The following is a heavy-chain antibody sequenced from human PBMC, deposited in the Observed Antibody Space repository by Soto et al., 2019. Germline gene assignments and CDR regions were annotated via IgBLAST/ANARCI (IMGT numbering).Heavy chain of an antibody. CDR1: GGSILDSTYY. V-gene: IGHV4-39*01. CDR2: IFYSGGT. Sequence: QLLLQESGPGLVKPSETLSLTCTVSGGSILDSTYYWAWIRQSPGKGLEWIGTIFYSGGTFYTPSLTSRVTMSVDTSNNQFSRKLSSVPAADTAVYYCARQASGYYYGWFDPWGQGNLVTVSS. D-gene: IGHD3-22*01. J-gene: IGHJ5*02. CDR3: ARQASGYYYGWFDP.